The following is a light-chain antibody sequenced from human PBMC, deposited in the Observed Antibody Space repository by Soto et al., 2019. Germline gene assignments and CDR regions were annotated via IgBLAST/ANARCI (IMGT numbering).Light chain of an antibody. Sequence: LPSSLSASVGGRVTISCLSSQGISSHLAWYQQRPGKAPKLLMYEASTLQSGVPSRFSGRRSGTDFTLAIRSLQPEDFATYYCQQLNSYPLAVGQGTRLEIK. J-gene: IGKJ5*01. CDR3: QQLNSYPLA. CDR1: QGISSH. V-gene: IGKV1-9*01. CDR2: EAS.